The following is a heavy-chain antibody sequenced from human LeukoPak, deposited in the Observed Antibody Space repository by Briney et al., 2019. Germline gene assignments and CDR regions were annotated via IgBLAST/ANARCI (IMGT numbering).Heavy chain of an antibody. CDR2: IYYSGST. CDR1: GGSISNYY. V-gene: IGHV4-39*01. J-gene: IGHJ4*02. CDR3: ARRDHPGYYGSGSLDY. D-gene: IGHD3-10*01. Sequence: SETLSLTCSVSGGSISNYYWSWFRQPPGKGLEWIGTIYYSGSTYYNPSLKSRVTISVDTSKNQFSLKLSSVTAADTAVYYCARRDHPGYYGSGSLDYWGQGTLVTVPS.